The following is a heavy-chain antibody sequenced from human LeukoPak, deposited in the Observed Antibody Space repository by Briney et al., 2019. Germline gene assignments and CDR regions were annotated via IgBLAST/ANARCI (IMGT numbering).Heavy chain of an antibody. D-gene: IGHD4-11*01. Sequence: GGSLRLSCKSSGFTFDAYALTWVRQAPGKGLEWVGSIRSKAYGGTAEYAASVKGRFTISRDDSTSIAYLQMNSLTTEDTAVYYCTRSLFSKNWFDPWGQGTLVTVSS. CDR1: GFTFDAYA. CDR3: TRSLFSKNWFDP. J-gene: IGHJ5*02. CDR2: IRSKAYGGTA. V-gene: IGHV3-49*04.